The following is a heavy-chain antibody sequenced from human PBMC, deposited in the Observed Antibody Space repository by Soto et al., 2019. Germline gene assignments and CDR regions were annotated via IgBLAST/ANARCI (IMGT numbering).Heavy chain of an antibody. J-gene: IGHJ3*02. Sequence: SETLSLTCTVSGGSISSYYWSWIRQPPGKGLEWIGYIYYSGSTNYNPSLKSRVTISVDTSKNQFSLKLSSVTAADTAVYYCARRGYSYGPGALSEIWGQGTMVTVSS. D-gene: IGHD5-18*01. CDR1: GGSISSYY. V-gene: IGHV4-59*08. CDR2: IYYSGST. CDR3: ARRGYSYGPGALSEI.